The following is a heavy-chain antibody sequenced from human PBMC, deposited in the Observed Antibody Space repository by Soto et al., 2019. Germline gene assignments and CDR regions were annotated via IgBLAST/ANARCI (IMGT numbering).Heavy chain of an antibody. Sequence: QVQLQESGPGLVKPSQTLSLTCTVSGASISSGGYYWGWIRQHPGKGLEWIGFIYYIGTSYYNPSLESRITLSVDPSKNPFSLNLTSVTAADTAVYYGARVLRDVLSDRYYWYFDLWGRGTLVTVSS. D-gene: IGHD3-16*02. V-gene: IGHV4-31*03. CDR1: GASISSGGYY. J-gene: IGHJ2*01. CDR2: IYYIGTS. CDR3: ARVLRDVLSDRYYWYFDL.